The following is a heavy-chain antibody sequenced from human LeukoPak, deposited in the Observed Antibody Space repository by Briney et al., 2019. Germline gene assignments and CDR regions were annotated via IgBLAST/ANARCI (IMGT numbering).Heavy chain of an antibody. CDR1: GGSISSGGYS. J-gene: IGHJ4*02. CDR3: ARDRPYGSGSYYRDYFDY. Sequence: PSGTLSLTCDVSGGSISSGGYSWSWIRQPPGKGLEWIGYIYHSGSTCYNPSLKSRVTISVDRSKNQFSLKLSSVTAADTAVYYCARDRPYGSGSYYRDYFDYWGQGTLVTLSS. D-gene: IGHD3-10*01. V-gene: IGHV4-30-2*01. CDR2: IYHSGST.